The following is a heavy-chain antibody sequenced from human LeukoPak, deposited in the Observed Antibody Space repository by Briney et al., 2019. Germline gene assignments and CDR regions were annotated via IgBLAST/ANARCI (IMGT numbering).Heavy chain of an antibody. CDR2: IHNSGST. J-gene: IGHJ4*02. D-gene: IGHD3-22*01. CDR3: ARGHYYDSSGYYEIFDY. CDR1: GGSVSSGSYY. V-gene: IGHV4-61*01. Sequence: SETLPLTCTVSGGSVSSGSYYWSWIRQPPGKGLEWIGYIHNSGSTNYNPSLKSRVTISVDTSKNQFSLKLSSVTAADTAVYYCARGHYYDSSGYYEIFDYWGQGTLVTVSS.